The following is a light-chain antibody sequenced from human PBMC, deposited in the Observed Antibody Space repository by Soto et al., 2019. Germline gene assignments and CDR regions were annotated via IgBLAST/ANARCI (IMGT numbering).Light chain of an antibody. J-gene: IGLJ3*02. CDR3: TSFTTTNIWV. CDR1: SNDIGIYNY. Sequence: QSALTQPASVSGSPGQSITISCTGTSNDIGIYNYVSWYQQHPGKAPKLVICEDSNRPSGVSSRFSGSKSGNTASLTISGLRAEDEADYYCTSFTTTNIWVFGGGTKVTVL. CDR2: EDS. V-gene: IGLV2-14*01.